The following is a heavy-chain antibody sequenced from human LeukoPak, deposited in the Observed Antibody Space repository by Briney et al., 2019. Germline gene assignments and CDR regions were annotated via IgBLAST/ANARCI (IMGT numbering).Heavy chain of an antibody. CDR1: GFTFSSYS. CDR3: AKDSNSSWYWYFDL. D-gene: IGHD6-13*01. CDR2: ISGSGGST. J-gene: IGHJ2*01. V-gene: IGHV3-23*01. Sequence: GGSLRLSCAASGFTFSSYSMNWVRQAPGKGLEWVSAISGSGGSTYYADSVKGRFTISRDNSKNTLYLQMNSLRAEDTAVYYCAKDSNSSWYWYFDLWGRGTLVTVSS.